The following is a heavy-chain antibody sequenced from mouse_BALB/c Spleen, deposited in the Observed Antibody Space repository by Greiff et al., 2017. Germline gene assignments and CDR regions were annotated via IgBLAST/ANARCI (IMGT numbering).Heavy chain of an antibody. D-gene: IGHD1-1*01. Sequence: EVKLMESGGGLVKPGGSLKLSCAASGFTFSDYYMYWVRQTPEKRLEWVATISDGGSYTYYPDSVKGRFPISRDNAKNNLYLQMSSLKSEDTAMDYCAREGDYGRAMDYWGQGTSVTVSS. CDR1: GFTFSDYY. V-gene: IGHV5-4*02. J-gene: IGHJ4*01. CDR3: AREGDYGRAMDY. CDR2: ISDGGSYT.